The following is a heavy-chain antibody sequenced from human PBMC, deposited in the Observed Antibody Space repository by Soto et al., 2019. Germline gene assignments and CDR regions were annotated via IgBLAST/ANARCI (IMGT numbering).Heavy chain of an antibody. D-gene: IGHD3-3*01. CDR2: INPATGAA. CDR1: GYPVTAYY. V-gene: IGHV1-2*02. Sequence: QLHLVQSGAVVKKPGASVTVSCSASGYPVTAYYMHWVRQAPGRGLEWMGGINPATGAAKYTQTFKGRVTMPRGTPTSTLFMELSGRTSGDTAGFYWARGGGVGVAGSAAFDMWGQGTLVTVSS. J-gene: IGHJ3*02. CDR3: ARGGGVGVAGSAAFDM.